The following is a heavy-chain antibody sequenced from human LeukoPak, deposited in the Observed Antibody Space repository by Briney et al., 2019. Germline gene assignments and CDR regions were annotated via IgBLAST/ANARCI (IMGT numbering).Heavy chain of an antibody. Sequence: ASVKVSCKASGYTFTSYDINWVRQATGQGLEWMGWMNPNSGNTGYAQKFQGRVTMTRNTSISTAYMELRSLRSEDTAVYYCARVSRDYYDSSGYYYPPPAFDYWGQGTLVTVSS. J-gene: IGHJ4*02. V-gene: IGHV1-8*01. CDR1: GYTFTSYD. CDR3: ARVSRDYYDSSGYYYPPPAFDY. CDR2: MNPNSGNT. D-gene: IGHD3-22*01.